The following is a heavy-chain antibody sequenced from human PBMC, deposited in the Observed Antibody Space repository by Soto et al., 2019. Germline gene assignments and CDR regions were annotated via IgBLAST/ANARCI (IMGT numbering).Heavy chain of an antibody. D-gene: IGHD1-20*01. Sequence: NLSETLSLTCAVSGGPISGSYYYWGWLRQSPGRGPEWIGSVFYTGFTSYNPSLESRVSVSVDTSKNQFSLKVSAVTAADTAVYYCASSQKGYNWNYFDHWGQGALVTVSS. V-gene: IGHV4-39*01. CDR3: ASSQKGYNWNYFDH. J-gene: IGHJ4*02. CDR1: GGPISGSYYY. CDR2: VFYTGFT.